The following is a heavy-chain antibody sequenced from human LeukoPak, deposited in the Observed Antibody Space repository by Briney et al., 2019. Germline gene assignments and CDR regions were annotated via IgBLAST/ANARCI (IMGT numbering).Heavy chain of an antibody. CDR1: GFTFRNYG. Sequence: GGSLRLSCIASGFTFRNYGMSWVRQAPGKGLEWVSGLSDGGTRIFYADSVKGRFTVSRDNSKNTLYLQMDSLRAEDTAVYYCANTHCDSSPIVWNFWGQGTLVTVPS. V-gene: IGHV3-23*01. CDR2: LSDGGTRI. J-gene: IGHJ4*02. D-gene: IGHD6-6*01. CDR3: ANTHCDSSPIVWNF.